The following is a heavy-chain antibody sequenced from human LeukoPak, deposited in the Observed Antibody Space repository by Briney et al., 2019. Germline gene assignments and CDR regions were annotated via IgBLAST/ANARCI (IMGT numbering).Heavy chain of an antibody. CDR2: IRAYNGNT. J-gene: IGHJ4*02. D-gene: IGHD1-26*01. CDR1: GSTFTSSG. V-gene: IGHV1-18*01. Sequence: GASVKVSCKASGSTFTSSGISRVRKSAGQGLEYMGRIRAYNGNTNYAQKRQGRVTMTTDTSTSTAYMELRSLRSDDTAVYYCARDLDQYSGRFGGFGHDFWGQGTLVTVSS. CDR3: ARDLDQYSGRFGGFGHDF.